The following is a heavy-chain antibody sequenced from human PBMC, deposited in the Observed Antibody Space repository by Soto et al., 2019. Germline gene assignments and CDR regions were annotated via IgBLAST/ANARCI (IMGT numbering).Heavy chain of an antibody. J-gene: IGHJ2*01. V-gene: IGHV4-59*01. CDR1: GGSISSYY. CDR2: IYYSGST. CDR3: ARVSGYYYDSSGTEYFDL. D-gene: IGHD3-22*01. Sequence: QVQLQESGPGLVKPSETLSLTCTVSGGSISSYYWSWIRQPPGKGLEWIGYIYYSGSTNYNPSLKSRVTISVDTSKNQFSLKLSSVTAADTAVYYCARVSGYYYDSSGTEYFDLWGRGTLVTVSS.